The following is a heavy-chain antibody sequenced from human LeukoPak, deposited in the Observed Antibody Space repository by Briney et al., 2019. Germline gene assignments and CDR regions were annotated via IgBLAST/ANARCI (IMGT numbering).Heavy chain of an antibody. V-gene: IGHV1-46*01. CDR3: ARDFSTSSDFDY. CDR1: GYTFTSYY. CDR2: INPSGGST. J-gene: IGHJ4*02. D-gene: IGHD2-2*01. Sequence: ASVKVSCTASGYTFTSYYMHWVRHAPGQGLELMGIINPSGGSTSYAQKFQGRVTMTRDTSTSTVYMELSSLRSEDTAVYYCARDFSTSSDFDYWGQGTLVTVSS.